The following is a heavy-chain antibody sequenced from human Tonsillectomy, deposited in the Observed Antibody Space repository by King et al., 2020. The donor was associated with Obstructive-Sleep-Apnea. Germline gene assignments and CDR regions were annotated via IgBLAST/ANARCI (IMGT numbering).Heavy chain of an antibody. CDR2: VSGSRSSI. Sequence: EVQLVQSGGGLVQPGGSLRLSCIASGFSFGIYSMNWVRQTPGKGLEWISYVSGSRSSIYYADSVKGRFTISRDNAKDSLYLDMNSLRAEDTAVYYCARIYRAQTGFYYFDYWGQGTLVTVSS. J-gene: IGHJ4*02. D-gene: IGHD3-9*01. CDR3: ARIYRAQTGFYYFDY. CDR1: GFSFGIYS. V-gene: IGHV3-48*04.